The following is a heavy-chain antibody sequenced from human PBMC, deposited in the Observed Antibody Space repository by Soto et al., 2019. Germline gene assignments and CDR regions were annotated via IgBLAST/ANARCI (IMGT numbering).Heavy chain of an antibody. Sequence: QVQLVESGGGVVQPGRSLRLSCSASGFTFSDFEMYWVRQAPGQGLDWVSFISYDGSNQYYAGSVKGRFTVSRDNSKNTRFLLMNSLRPEDTAVYFCARRTGTAPRFDYWGQGTLVTVSS. V-gene: IGHV3-30-3*01. CDR3: ARRTGTAPRFDY. D-gene: IGHD1-7*01. CDR2: ISYDGSNQ. J-gene: IGHJ4*02. CDR1: GFTFSDFE.